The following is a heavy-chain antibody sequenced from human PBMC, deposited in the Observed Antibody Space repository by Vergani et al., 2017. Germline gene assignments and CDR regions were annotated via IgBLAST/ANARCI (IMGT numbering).Heavy chain of an antibody. Sequence: QVPLVQSGAEVTKPGSSVRVSCTASGFIFTDYYIHWMRQAPGQGLEWMGWISAYNGNTNYAQKLQGRVTMTTDTSTSTAYMELRSLRSDDTAVYYCARDPDIVVVPAAPYYYYYYGMDVWGQGTTVTVSS. CDR2: ISAYNGNT. V-gene: IGHV1-18*04. CDR1: GFIFTDYY. D-gene: IGHD2-2*01. J-gene: IGHJ6*02. CDR3: ARDPDIVVVPAAPYYYYYYGMDV.